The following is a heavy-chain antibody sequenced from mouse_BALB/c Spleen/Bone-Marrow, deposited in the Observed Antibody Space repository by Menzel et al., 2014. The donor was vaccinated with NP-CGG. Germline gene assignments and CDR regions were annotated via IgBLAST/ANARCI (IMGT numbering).Heavy chain of an antibody. CDR2: ISSGSSTV. V-gene: IGHV5-17*02. D-gene: IGHD1-1*01. CDR3: ARSGSSSGYFDY. CDR1: GFTFSSFG. Sequence: EVKVEESGGGLVQPGGSRKLSCAASGFTFSSFGMHWVRQAPEKGLEWVAYISSGSSTVYYADKVMGRFTIFRDNPKNTLFLQMTSLRSEDTAMYYCARSGSSSGYFDYWGQGTTLTVSS. J-gene: IGHJ2*01.